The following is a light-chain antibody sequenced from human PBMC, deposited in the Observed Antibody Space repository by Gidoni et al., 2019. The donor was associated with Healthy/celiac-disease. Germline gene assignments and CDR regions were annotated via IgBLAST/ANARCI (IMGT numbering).Light chain of an antibody. CDR2: AAS. Sequence: DIQMTKSPSSLSASGGDRVTITCRASQSISSYLNWYQQKPGKAPKLLIYAASSLQSGVPSRFSGSGSGTDFTLTISSLQPEDFATYYCQQSYSTSGITFGQGTRLEIK. CDR1: QSISSY. CDR3: QQSYSTSGIT. J-gene: IGKJ5*01. V-gene: IGKV1-39*01.